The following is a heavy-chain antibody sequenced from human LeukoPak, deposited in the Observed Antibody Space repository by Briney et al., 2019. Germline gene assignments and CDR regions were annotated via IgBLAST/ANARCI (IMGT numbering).Heavy chain of an antibody. J-gene: IGHJ4*02. V-gene: IGHV3-64D*06. Sequence: GGSLRLSCSASGFTFSNCAMHWVRQAPGKGLEYVSAISTDGGGTYYADSVKGRFTISRDNSKDTLFLQMSSLRPEDTAVYYCVKRVAGSRGYDYWGQGTLVTVS. CDR2: ISTDGGGT. D-gene: IGHD3-22*01. CDR1: GFTFSNCA. CDR3: VKRVAGSRGYDY.